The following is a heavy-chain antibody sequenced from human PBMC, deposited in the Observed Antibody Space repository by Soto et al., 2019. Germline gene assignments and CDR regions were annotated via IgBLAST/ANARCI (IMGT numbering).Heavy chain of an antibody. J-gene: IGHJ6*02. CDR3: AREGRWLQLPYYYYYYGMDV. Sequence: LGGSLRLSCAASGFTFSSYSMNWVRHAPGKGLEWVSSISSSSSYIYYADSVKGRFTISRDNAKNSLYLQMNSLRAEDTAVYYCAREGRWLQLPYYYYYYGMDVWGQGTTVTVSS. D-gene: IGHD5-12*01. V-gene: IGHV3-21*01. CDR1: GFTFSSYS. CDR2: ISSSSSYI.